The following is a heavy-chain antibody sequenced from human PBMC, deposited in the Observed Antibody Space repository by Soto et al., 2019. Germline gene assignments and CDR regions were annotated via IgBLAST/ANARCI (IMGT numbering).Heavy chain of an antibody. CDR1: GGSFSGYY. V-gene: IGHV4-34*01. CDR2: INHSGST. J-gene: IGHJ6*04. Sequence: SETLSLTCAVYGGSFSGYYWSWIRQPPGKGLEWIGEINHSGSTNYNPSLKSRVTISVDTSKNQFSLKLSSVTAADTAVYYCARGRGYCSGGSCRLRPVTLAEDVWGKGTTVTVSS. CDR3: ARGRGYCSGGSCRLRPVTLAEDV. D-gene: IGHD2-15*01.